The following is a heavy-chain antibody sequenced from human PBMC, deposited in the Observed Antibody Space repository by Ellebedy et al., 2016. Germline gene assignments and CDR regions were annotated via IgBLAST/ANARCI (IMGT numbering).Heavy chain of an antibody. CDR3: ATHGGDSGYDFGY. J-gene: IGHJ4*02. V-gene: IGHV4-34*01. D-gene: IGHD5-12*01. CDR2: VTYMGTT. Sequence: SETLSLXCAVYGGSFGDHFWSWIRQPPGKGLEWIGEVTYMGTTNYNPSLKSRVTISGDTSKKQFSLNLHSVTAADTAVYYCATHGGDSGYDFGYWGQGTLVTVSS. CDR1: GGSFGDHF.